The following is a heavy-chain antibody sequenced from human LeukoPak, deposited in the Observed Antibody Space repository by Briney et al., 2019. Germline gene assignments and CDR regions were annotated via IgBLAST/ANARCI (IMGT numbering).Heavy chain of an antibody. D-gene: IGHD3-10*01. CDR1: GGSISSSNW. J-gene: IGHJ3*02. V-gene: IGHV4-4*02. CDR3: ARETIYGSGSYYRGAFDI. Sequence: TSETLSLTCAASGGSISSSNWWSWVRQPPGKGLEWIGEIYHSGSTNYNPSLKSRVTVSVDKSKNQFSLKLSSVTAADTAVYYCARETIYGSGSYYRGAFDIWGQGTMVTVSS. CDR2: IYHSGST.